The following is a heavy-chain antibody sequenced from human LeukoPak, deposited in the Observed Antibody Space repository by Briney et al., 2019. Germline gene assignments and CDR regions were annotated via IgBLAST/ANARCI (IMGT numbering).Heavy chain of an antibody. V-gene: IGHV4-59*08. CDR2: IYYSGST. D-gene: IGHD3-10*01. CDR3: ARHEKLGQFDY. J-gene: IGHJ4*02. CDR1: GGSISSYY. Sequence: SETLSLTCTVSGGSISSYYWSWIRQPPGKGLEWMGYIYYSGSTNYNPSLKSRVTISLDTYKNQFSLKLNSVTAADTAVYYCARHEKLGQFDYWGQGTLVTVSS.